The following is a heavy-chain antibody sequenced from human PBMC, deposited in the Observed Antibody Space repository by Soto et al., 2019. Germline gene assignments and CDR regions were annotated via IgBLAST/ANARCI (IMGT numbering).Heavy chain of an antibody. V-gene: IGHV4-39*07. CDR2: IYYSGSA. Sequence: SETLSRTCTVSGGSISSSTYYWGWIRQPPGKGLEWIGSIYYSGSAYYNPALKSRVTISVDTSKNQFSLKLSSVTAADTAVYYCARDGGYQLLVPYYYYYMDVWGKGTTVTVSS. D-gene: IGHD2-2*01. CDR3: ARDGGYQLLVPYYYYYMDV. CDR1: GGSISSSTYY. J-gene: IGHJ6*03.